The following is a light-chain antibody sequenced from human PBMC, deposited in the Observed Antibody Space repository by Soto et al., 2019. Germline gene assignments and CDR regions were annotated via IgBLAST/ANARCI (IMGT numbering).Light chain of an antibody. V-gene: IGKV1-39*01. CDR2: ATS. Sequence: DIQMTQSPTSLSASVGDRVTITCRASQNIRSSLNWYQQIPGKAPNLLIYATSILQTGVPSRLSGSGTGTSFNRTIIGLQPKEFDTDYGQQGYTTPWTFGQGTKVEIK. CDR3: QQGYTTPWT. J-gene: IGKJ1*01. CDR1: QNIRSS.